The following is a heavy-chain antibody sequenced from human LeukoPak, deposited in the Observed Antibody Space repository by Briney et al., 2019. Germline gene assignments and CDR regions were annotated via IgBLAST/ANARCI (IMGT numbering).Heavy chain of an antibody. Sequence: SETLSLTCTVSGGSISSYYWSWIRQPPGKGLEWIGYIYYSGSTNYNPSLKSRVTISVDTSKNQFSLKLSSVTAADTAVYYCARDDSLFDPWGQGTLVTVSS. CDR2: IYYSGST. CDR1: GGSISSYY. CDR3: ARDDSLFDP. V-gene: IGHV4-59*01. D-gene: IGHD2-21*01. J-gene: IGHJ5*02.